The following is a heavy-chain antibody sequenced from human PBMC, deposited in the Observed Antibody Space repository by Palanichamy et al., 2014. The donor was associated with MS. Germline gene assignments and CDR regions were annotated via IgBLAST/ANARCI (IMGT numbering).Heavy chain of an antibody. Sequence: VQLQEWGPGLVKPSQTLSLTCTVSGGVYQQWWLRTGAGSAXTQGRGLEWIGYIYYSGSTYYNPSLKSRVTIPVDTSKNQFSLKLSSVTAADTAVYYCARENSIFGVVNSPTYYYYYMDVWGKGTTVTVSS. CDR2: IYYSGST. J-gene: IGHJ6*03. CDR3: ARENSIFGVVNSPTYYYYYMDV. V-gene: IGHV4-31*03. CDR1: GGVYQQWWLRT. D-gene: IGHD3-3*01.